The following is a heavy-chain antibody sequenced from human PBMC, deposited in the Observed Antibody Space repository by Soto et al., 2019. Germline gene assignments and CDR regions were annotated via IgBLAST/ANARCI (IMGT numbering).Heavy chain of an antibody. Sequence: EVQLVETGGGLIQPGGSLRLSCEVTGFTVSSNYMSWVRQAPGKGLEWVSVIYSGGTTYSADSVKGRFTISRDDSKNTLYLQMNRLRAEDTAVYYCARAWWSSSRWFDPWGQGTLVTVSS. CDR3: ARAWWSSSRWFDP. V-gene: IGHV3-53*02. CDR1: GFTVSSNY. CDR2: IYSGGTT. D-gene: IGHD6-6*01. J-gene: IGHJ5*02.